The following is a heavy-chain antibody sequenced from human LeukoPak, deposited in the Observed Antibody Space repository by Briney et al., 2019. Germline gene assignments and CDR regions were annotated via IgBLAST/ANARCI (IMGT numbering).Heavy chain of an antibody. CDR3: ARVSPYYYGSGSHTGGY. J-gene: IGHJ4*02. Sequence: SETLSLTCTVSGGSISSYYWSWIRQPPGKGLEWIGYIYYSGSTNYNPSLKSRVTISVDTSKNQFSLKLSSVTAADTAVYYCARVSPYYYGSGSHTGGYWGQGTLVTVSS. D-gene: IGHD3-10*01. CDR2: IYYSGST. CDR1: GGSISSYY. V-gene: IGHV4-59*12.